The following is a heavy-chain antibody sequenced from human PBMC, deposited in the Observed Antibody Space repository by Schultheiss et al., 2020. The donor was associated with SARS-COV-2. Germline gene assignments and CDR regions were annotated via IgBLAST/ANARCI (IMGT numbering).Heavy chain of an antibody. Sequence: GGSLRLSCSASGFTFSSYAMHWVRQAPGKGLEYVSAISSNGGSTYYADSVKGRFTISRDNSKNTLYLQMNSLRAEDTAVYYCARGIAARPRDAFDIWGQGTMVTVSS. D-gene: IGHD6-6*01. V-gene: IGHV3-64*04. J-gene: IGHJ3*02. CDR3: ARGIAARPRDAFDI. CDR1: GFTFSSYA. CDR2: ISSNGGST.